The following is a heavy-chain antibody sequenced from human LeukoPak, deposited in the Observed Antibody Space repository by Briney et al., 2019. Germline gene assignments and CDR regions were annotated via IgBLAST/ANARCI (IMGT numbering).Heavy chain of an antibody. CDR2: ISVSGGST. D-gene: IGHD4-17*01. CDR3: AKDQRVTRGPYYYYMDV. CDR1: GFTFSNYA. J-gene: IGHJ6*03. V-gene: IGHV3-23*01. Sequence: GGSLRLSCAASGFTFSNYAMSWVRKSPGEGLACVSSISVSGGSTFYADSVKGRFTISRDNSKNTLYLQMNSLRAQDTAVYYCAKDQRVTRGPYYYYMDVWGKGAKVTVSS.